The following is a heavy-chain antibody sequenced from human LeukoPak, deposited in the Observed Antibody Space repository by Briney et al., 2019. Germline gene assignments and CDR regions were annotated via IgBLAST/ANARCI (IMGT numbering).Heavy chain of an antibody. Sequence: PGGALRLSGACSGLSLSNYAMDGVHEAPGKGLEWVSAIGGTGGNIFYTDSGKGRFTICRDNSKTTLYLQMNSLRAEDTAVYSCAKDMVRGVITTQFDYWGQGPLVTVSS. J-gene: IGHJ4*02. V-gene: IGHV3-23*01. CDR3: AKDMVRGVITTQFDY. D-gene: IGHD3-10*01. CDR1: GLSLSNYA. CDR2: IGGTGGNI.